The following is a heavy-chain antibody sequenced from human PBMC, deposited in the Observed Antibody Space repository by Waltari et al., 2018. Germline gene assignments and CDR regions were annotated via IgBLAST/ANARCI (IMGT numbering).Heavy chain of an antibody. J-gene: IGHJ5*02. CDR1: GGSISSSSYY. CDR2: IYYSGST. CDR3: ARVRSGKYSSQGWFDP. D-gene: IGHD6-6*01. V-gene: IGHV4-39*07. Sequence: QLQLQESGPGLVKPSETLSLTCTVSGGSISSSSYYWGWIRQPPGKGLEWIGSIYYSGSTYYNPSLKSRVTISVDTSKNQFSLKLSSVTAADTAVYYCARVRSGKYSSQGWFDPWGQGTLVTVSS.